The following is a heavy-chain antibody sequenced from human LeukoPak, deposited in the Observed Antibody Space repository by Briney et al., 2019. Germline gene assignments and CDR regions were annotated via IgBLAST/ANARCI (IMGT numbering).Heavy chain of an antibody. D-gene: IGHD2-15*01. CDR2: IKSKTDGGTT. CDR1: GFTFSNAW. CDR3: TTDPDYCSGGSCYSDSNWFDP. Sequence: KSGGSLRLSCAASGFTFSNAWMSWVRQAPGKGLEWVGRIKSKTDGGTTDYAAPVKGRFTISRDDSKNTLYLQMNSLKTEDTAVYYCTTDPDYCSGGSCYSDSNWFDPWGQGTLVTVSS. V-gene: IGHV3-15*01. J-gene: IGHJ5*02.